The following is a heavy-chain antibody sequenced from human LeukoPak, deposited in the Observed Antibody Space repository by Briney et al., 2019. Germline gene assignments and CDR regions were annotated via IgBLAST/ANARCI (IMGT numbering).Heavy chain of an antibody. D-gene: IGHD6-6*01. CDR2: IYYSGTT. Sequence: PSETLSLTCTVSGCSISSYYWSWIRQPPGKGLEWIGYIYYSGTTNYNPSLKSRVTISVDTSKNQFSLRLSSVTAADTAVYSCARAPFVEYNTAFLVWGQGTLVTVSS. V-gene: IGHV4-59*01. CDR3: ARAPFVEYNTAFLV. CDR1: GCSISSYY. J-gene: IGHJ4*02.